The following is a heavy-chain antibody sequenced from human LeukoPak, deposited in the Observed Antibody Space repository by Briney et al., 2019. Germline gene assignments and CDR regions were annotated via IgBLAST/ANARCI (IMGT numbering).Heavy chain of an antibody. CDR1: GYTFTGYY. J-gene: IGHJ5*02. CDR2: INPNSGGT. Sequence: EASVKVSCKASGYTFTGYYMHWVRQAPGQGLEWMGWINPNSGGTNYAQKFQGRVTMTRETSISTAYMELSRLRSDDTAVYYCARGRYYYGSGSYYNVSYWFDPWGQGTLVTVSS. V-gene: IGHV1-2*02. CDR3: ARGRYYYGSGSYYNVSYWFDP. D-gene: IGHD3-10*01.